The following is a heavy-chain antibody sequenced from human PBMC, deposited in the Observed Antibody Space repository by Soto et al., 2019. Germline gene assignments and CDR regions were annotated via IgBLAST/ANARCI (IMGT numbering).Heavy chain of an antibody. V-gene: IGHV3-30-3*01. Sequence: QVQLVESGGGVVHPGGSLRLSCKASGFGFSAYSMHWVRQAPGKGLEWVAVIQHNGNYIQYADFVRGRFTISRDNYKTILYLEMNGLTTDDTALYYCVRVGWGYTYGNGLDGWGQGTTVTVSS. CDR3: VRVGWGYTYGNGLDG. CDR1: GFGFSAYS. CDR2: IQHNGNYI. J-gene: IGHJ6*02. D-gene: IGHD5-18*01.